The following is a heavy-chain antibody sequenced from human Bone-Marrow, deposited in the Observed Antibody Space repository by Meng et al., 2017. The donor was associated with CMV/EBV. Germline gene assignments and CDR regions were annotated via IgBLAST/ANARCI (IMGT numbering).Heavy chain of an antibody. CDR1: GGSFSGYY. Sequence: YGGSFSGYYWSWIRQPPGKGLEWIGDIHHSGSTNYNPSLKSRVTISVDTSKNQFSLKLSSVTAADTAVYYCARGRPGGYSYGSGWFDPWGQGTLVTVSS. J-gene: IGHJ5*02. CDR2: IHHSGST. CDR3: ARGRPGGYSYGSGWFDP. V-gene: IGHV4-34*01. D-gene: IGHD5-18*01.